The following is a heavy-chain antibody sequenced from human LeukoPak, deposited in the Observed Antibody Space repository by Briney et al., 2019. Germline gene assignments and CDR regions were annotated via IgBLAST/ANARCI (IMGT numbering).Heavy chain of an antibody. J-gene: IGHJ4*02. V-gene: IGHV3-23*01. D-gene: IGHD3-22*01. Sequence: PGRSLRLSCAASGFTFSSYAMSWVRQAPGKGLEWVSAISGSGGSTYYADSVKGRFTISRDNSKNTLYLQMNSLRAEDTAVYYCARSNYYDSSGYPSFDNWGQGTLVTVSS. CDR1: GFTFSSYA. CDR2: ISGSGGST. CDR3: ARSNYYDSSGYPSFDN.